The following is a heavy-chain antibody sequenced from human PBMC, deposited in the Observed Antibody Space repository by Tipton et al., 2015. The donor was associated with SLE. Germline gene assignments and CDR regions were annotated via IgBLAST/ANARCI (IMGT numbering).Heavy chain of an antibody. CDR2: IYHGGST. V-gene: IGHV4-38-2*01. D-gene: IGHD2-15*01. CDR1: DSCISSGYY. Sequence: TLSLTCAVSDSCISSGYYWGWIRQPPGKGLEWIGSIYHGGSTYYNPSLKSRVTLSVDTSKNQFSLRLTSVTAADTAVYYCARYCRGGNCNGYYFDYWGQGTLVTVSS. CDR3: ARYCRGGNCNGYYFDY. J-gene: IGHJ4*02.